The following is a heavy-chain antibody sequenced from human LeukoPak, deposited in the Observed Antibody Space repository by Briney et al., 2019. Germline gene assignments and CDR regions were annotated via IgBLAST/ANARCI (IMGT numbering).Heavy chain of an antibody. J-gene: IGHJ6*04. CDR3: AELGITMIGGV. V-gene: IGHV3-53*01. Sequence: PGGSLRLSCAASGFIVNNKYMTWVRQAPGKGLEWVSLIYNDGRTYYADSVKGRCTISRDNSKNSLYLQMNSLRAEDTAVYYCAELGITMIGGVWGKGTTVTISS. CDR2: IYNDGRT. CDR1: GFIVNNKY. D-gene: IGHD3-10*02.